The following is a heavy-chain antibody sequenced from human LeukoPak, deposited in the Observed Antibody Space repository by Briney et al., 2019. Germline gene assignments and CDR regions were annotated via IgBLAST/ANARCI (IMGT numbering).Heavy chain of an antibody. CDR3: ARDRRPSEYIGLDV. CDR2: MYYTGSS. J-gene: IGHJ6*02. Sequence: PSDTLSLICTVSGGSVSSNYWSWIRQPPGKGLEWIGYMYYTGSSNYNPSLKSRAIISVDTSKNQVSLSLNSVTAADTAVYYCARDRRPSEYIGLDVWGQGTTVTVSS. V-gene: IGHV4-59*02. D-gene: IGHD1-1*01. CDR1: GGSVSSNY.